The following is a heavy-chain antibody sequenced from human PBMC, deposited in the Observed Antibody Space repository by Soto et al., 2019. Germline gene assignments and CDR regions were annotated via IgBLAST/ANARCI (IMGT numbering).Heavy chain of an antibody. D-gene: IGHD5-18*01. CDR3: ALEYSYGHEDY. CDR1: GYTFTGYY. CDR2: INPKSGGT. V-gene: IGHV1-2*02. Sequence: QVQLVQSGAEVKKPGASVKVSCKASGYTFTGYYMHWVRQAPGQGLEWMGWINPKSGGTDYAQKFQGRVTITADESTSTAYMELSSLRSEDTAVYYCALEYSYGHEDYWGQGTLVTVSS. J-gene: IGHJ4*02.